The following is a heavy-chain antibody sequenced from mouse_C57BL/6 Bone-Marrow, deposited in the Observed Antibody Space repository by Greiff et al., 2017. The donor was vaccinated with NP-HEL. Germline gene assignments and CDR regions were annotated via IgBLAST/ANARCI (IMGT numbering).Heavy chain of an antibody. V-gene: IGHV1-81*01. D-gene: IGHD1-1*01. CDR1: GYTFTSYG. CDR3: ARSNYYGSHFDY. Sequence: VQLQQSGAELARPGASVKLSCKASGYTFTSYGISWVKQRTGQGLEWIGEIYPRSGNTYYNEKFKGKATLTADKSSSTAYMELRSLTSEDSAVYFCARSNYYGSHFDYWGQGTTLTVSS. J-gene: IGHJ2*01. CDR2: IYPRSGNT.